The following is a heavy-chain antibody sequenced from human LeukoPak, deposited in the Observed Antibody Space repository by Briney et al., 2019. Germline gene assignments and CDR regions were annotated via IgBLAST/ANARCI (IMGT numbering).Heavy chain of an antibody. CDR2: IIPIFGTA. CDR1: GGXFSSYA. CDR3: ARVPDRTTCFDY. J-gene: IGHJ4*02. V-gene: IGHV1-69*13. Sequence: SVKVSCKASGGXFSSYAISWVRQAPGQGLEWMGGIIPIFGTANYAQKFQGRVTITADESTSTAYMELSSLRSEDTAVYYCARVPDRTTCFDYWGQGTLVTVSS. D-gene: IGHD2/OR15-2a*01.